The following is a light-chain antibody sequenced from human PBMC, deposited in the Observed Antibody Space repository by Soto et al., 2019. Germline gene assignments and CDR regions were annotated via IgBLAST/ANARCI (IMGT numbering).Light chain of an antibody. CDR1: QSVRSN. CDR2: DAS. J-gene: IGKJ1*01. CDR3: QQYDNWLRT. V-gene: IGKV3-15*01. Sequence: EKVMTQSPATLSVSPGERATLSCRASQSVRSNLAWYQQKPGQPPRLLIYDASTRATGIPSRFSGSGSGTEFTLTISSLKSEDFAVYYCQQYDNWLRTFGQGTKVDIK.